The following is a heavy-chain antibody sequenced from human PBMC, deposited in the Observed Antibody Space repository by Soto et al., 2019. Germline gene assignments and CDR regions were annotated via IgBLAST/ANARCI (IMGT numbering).Heavy chain of an antibody. CDR3: ARYRGIVVVPASIIPYSHCCMDV. J-gene: IGHJ6*02. V-gene: IGHV1-2*02. CDR1: GYTFTGYY. Sequence: GASVKGSCKASGYTFTGYYIHWVRQAPGQGLEWMGWINPNSGGTNYAQKFQGRVTMTRDTSISTAYMELSRLRSDDTAVYYCARYRGIVVVPASIIPYSHCCMDVLVQAITVTVS. CDR2: INPNSGGT. D-gene: IGHD2-2*02.